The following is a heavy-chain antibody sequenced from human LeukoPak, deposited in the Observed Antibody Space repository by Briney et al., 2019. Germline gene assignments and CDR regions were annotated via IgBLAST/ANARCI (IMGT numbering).Heavy chain of an antibody. CDR1: GGSFSGYY. Sequence: SETLSLTCAVYGGSFSGYYWSWIRQPPGKGLEWIGEINHSGSTNYNPSLKSRVTISVDTSKNQFSLKLSSVTAADTAVYYCARRMSYYYGSGSPIRGFDYWGQGTLVTVSS. V-gene: IGHV4-34*01. D-gene: IGHD3-10*01. CDR2: INHSGST. CDR3: ARRMSYYYGSGSPIRGFDY. J-gene: IGHJ4*02.